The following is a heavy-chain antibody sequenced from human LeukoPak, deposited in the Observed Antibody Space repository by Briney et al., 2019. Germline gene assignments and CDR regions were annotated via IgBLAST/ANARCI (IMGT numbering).Heavy chain of an antibody. CDR3: ARDLEGKLLSFSIGY. V-gene: IGHV4-38-2*02. D-gene: IGHD1-26*01. CDR2: IYHSGST. J-gene: IGHJ4*02. CDR1: GYSISSCYY. Sequence: SETLSLTCTVSGYSISSCYYWGWIRQPPGKRLEWIGSIYHSGSTYYNPSLKSRVTISVDTSKKQFSLKLSSVTAADTAVYYCARDLEGKLLSFSIGYWGQGTLVTVSS.